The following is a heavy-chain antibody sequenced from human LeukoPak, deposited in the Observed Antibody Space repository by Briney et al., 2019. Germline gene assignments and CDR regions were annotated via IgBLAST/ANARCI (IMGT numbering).Heavy chain of an antibody. CDR1: GFTFSSYA. Sequence: GGSLRLSCAASGFTFSSYAMTWVRQAPGKGLEWVSGISGSGGSTYYADSVKGRFTISRDNSKNTLYLQMNSLRAEDTAVYYCARGGSYLSAFDIWGQGTMVTVSS. CDR3: ARGGSYLSAFDI. CDR2: ISGSGGST. J-gene: IGHJ3*02. V-gene: IGHV3-23*01. D-gene: IGHD1-26*01.